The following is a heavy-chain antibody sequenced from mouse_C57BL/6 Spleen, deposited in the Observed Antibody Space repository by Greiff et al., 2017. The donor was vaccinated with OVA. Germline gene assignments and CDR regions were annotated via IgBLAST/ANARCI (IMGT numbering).Heavy chain of an antibody. CDR2: IYPGDGDT. V-gene: IGHV1-82*01. CDR3: ARSGYSNTLAY. D-gene: IGHD2-5*01. J-gene: IGHJ3*01. Sequence: QVQLQQSGPELVKPGASVKISCKASGYAFSGYWMNWVKQRPGQGLEWIGRIYPGDGDTNYNGKFKGKATLTADKSSSTAYMQRSSLTSEDSAVYFCARSGYSNTLAYWGQGTLVTVSA. CDR1: GYAFSGYW.